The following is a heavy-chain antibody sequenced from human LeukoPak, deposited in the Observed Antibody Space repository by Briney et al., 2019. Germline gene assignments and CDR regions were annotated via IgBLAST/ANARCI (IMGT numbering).Heavy chain of an antibody. D-gene: IGHD5-12*01. V-gene: IGHV4-61*02. CDR2: IYTSGTT. Sequence: PSETLSLTCTVSGGSIGSGSYYWSWIRQPAGKGLEWIGRIYTSGTTNYNPSLKSRVTISVDTSRNQFSLKLNSVTAADTAVYYCAKDTDIVATILFDYWGQGTLVTVSS. CDR1: GGSIGSGSYY. J-gene: IGHJ4*02. CDR3: AKDTDIVATILFDY.